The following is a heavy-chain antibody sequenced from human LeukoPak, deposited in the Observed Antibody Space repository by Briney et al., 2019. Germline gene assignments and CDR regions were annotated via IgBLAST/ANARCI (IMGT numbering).Heavy chain of an antibody. CDR1: GFTFGNFG. CDR2: ITGSSTWT. J-gene: IGHJ2*01. V-gene: IGHV3-23*01. CDR3: ARELVSSGTGYFDL. D-gene: IGHD3-10*01. Sequence: PGGSLRLSCEASGFTFGNFGMTWVRQAPGKGLQWVSGITGSSTWTYYAASVWGRFTVSRDNSQNTLHLQMNSLRADDTAVYYCARELVSSGTGYFDLWGRGTLVTVSS.